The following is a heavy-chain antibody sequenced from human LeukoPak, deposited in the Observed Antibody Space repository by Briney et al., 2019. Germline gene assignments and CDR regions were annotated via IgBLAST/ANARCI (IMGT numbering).Heavy chain of an antibody. CDR1: GYTFKTYS. J-gene: IGHJ4*02. CDR3: AFRGVIPNYFDY. CDR2: ISAYNGDT. D-gene: IGHD3-10*01. V-gene: IGHV1-18*01. Sequence: ASVKVSCKASGYTFKTYSFTWVRQAPGQGLEWMGRISAYNGDTNYAQKFQGRVALTADTFTSTGYMELTSLRSDVTAVYYCAFRGVIPNYFDYWGQGSLVTVPS.